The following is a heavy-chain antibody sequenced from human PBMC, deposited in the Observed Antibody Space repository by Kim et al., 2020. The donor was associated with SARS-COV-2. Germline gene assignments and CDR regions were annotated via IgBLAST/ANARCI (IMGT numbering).Heavy chain of an antibody. D-gene: IGHD6-13*01. CDR3: ARMMIAAAGTFDY. J-gene: IGHJ4*02. V-gene: IGHV2-70*01. Sequence: YSTSLKTRLTISKDTSKNQVVLTMTNMDPVDTATYYCARMMIAAAGTFDYWGQGTLVTVSS.